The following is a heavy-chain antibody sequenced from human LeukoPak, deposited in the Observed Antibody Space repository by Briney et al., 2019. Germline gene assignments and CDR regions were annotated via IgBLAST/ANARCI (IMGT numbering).Heavy chain of an antibody. J-gene: IGHJ4*02. CDR3: AKLAAVGTTLDY. D-gene: IGHD6-13*01. CDR1: GFTFGSYA. CDR2: ISGSGSTT. V-gene: IGHV3-23*01. Sequence: GGSLRLSCAASGFTFGSYAMSWVRQAPGKGLEWVSAISGSGSTTYYADSVKGRFTISRDNSKNTLYLQMNSLRGEDTAVYYCAKLAAVGTTLDYWGQGTPVTVSS.